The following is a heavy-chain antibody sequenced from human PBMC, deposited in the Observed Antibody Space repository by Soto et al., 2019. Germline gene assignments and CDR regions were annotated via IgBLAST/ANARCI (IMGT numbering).Heavy chain of an antibody. J-gene: IGHJ6*02. CDR3: ASFYDSSGSLRYYYYGMDV. V-gene: IGHV4-59*01. D-gene: IGHD3-22*01. CDR2: IYYSGST. CDR1: GGSISSYY. Sequence: PSETLSLTCTVSGGSISSYYWSWIRQPPGKGLEWIGYIYYSGSTNYNPSLKSRVTISVDTSKNQFSLKMSSVTAADTAVYYCASFYDSSGSLRYYYYGMDVWGQGTTVTVSS.